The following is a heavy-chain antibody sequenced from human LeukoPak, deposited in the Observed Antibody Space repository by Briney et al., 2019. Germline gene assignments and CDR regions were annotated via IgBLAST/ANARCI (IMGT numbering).Heavy chain of an antibody. D-gene: IGHD3-22*01. CDR1: GGSISSYY. CDR2: IYYSGST. Sequence: SETLSLTCTVSGGSISSYYWSWIRQPPGKGLEWIGYIYYSGSTNYNPSLKSRVTISVDTSKNQFSLKLSSVTAADTAAYYCAREEFGLTYYYDSSHFDYWGQGTLVTVSS. J-gene: IGHJ4*02. V-gene: IGHV4-59*12. CDR3: AREEFGLTYYYDSSHFDY.